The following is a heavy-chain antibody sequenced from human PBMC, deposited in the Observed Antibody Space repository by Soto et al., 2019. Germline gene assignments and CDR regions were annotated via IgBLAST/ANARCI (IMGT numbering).Heavy chain of an antibody. V-gene: IGHV3-13*04. Sequence: GSLRLSCAASGFTFSSYDMHWVRQATGKGLEWVSAIGTAGDTYYPGSVKGRFTISRENAKNSLYLQMNSLRAGDTAVYYCAREAYYGSGSTLGRAFDIWGQGTMVTVSS. CDR3: AREAYYGSGSTLGRAFDI. CDR1: GFTFSSYD. J-gene: IGHJ3*02. CDR2: IGTAGDT. D-gene: IGHD3-10*01.